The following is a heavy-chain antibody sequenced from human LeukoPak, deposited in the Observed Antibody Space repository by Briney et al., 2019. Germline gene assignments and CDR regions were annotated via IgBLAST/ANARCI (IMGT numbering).Heavy chain of an antibody. CDR3: ARDLFQGYSGYEKYYFDY. D-gene: IGHD5-12*01. J-gene: IGHJ4*02. CDR2: IIPILGIA. V-gene: IGHV1-69*04. CDR1: GGTFSSYA. Sequence: GASVKVSCKASGGTFSSYAISWVRRAPGQGLEWMGRIIPILGIANYAQKFQGRVTITADKSTSIAYMELSSLRSEDTAVYYCARDLFQGYSGYEKYYFDYWGQGTLVTVSS.